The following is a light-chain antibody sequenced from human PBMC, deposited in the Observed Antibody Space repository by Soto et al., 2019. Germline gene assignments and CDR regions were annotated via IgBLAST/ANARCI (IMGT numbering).Light chain of an antibody. J-gene: IGLJ2*01. CDR2: EVT. V-gene: IGLV2-8*01. CDR3: SSFADSNTLL. Sequence: QSALTQPPSASGSPGQSLTISCSGTSNDIGNYDYVSWYQLHPGKAPKLMIFEVTKRPPGVPDRFSGSKSGNTASLTVSGLQAEDEAYYYCSSFADSNTLLFGGGTKLTVL. CDR1: SNDIGNYDY.